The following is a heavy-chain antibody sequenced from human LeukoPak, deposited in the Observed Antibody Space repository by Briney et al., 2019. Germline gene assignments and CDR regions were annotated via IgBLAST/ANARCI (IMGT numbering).Heavy chain of an antibody. D-gene: IGHD3-10*01. CDR3: ARGAVVRGVITYYTFDY. J-gene: IGHJ4*02. CDR2: MNPNSGNT. Sequence: ASVKVSCKASGYTFTSYDINWVRQATGQGLEWMGWMNPNSGNTGYAQKFQGRVTITRNTSISTAYMELSSLRSEDTAVYYCARGAVVRGVITYYTFDYWGQGTLVTVSS. V-gene: IGHV1-8*03. CDR1: GYTFTSYD.